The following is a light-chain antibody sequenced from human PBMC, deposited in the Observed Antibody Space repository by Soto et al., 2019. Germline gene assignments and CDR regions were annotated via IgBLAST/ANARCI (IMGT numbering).Light chain of an antibody. CDR2: EVS. J-gene: IGLJ3*02. Sequence: QSVLTQPASVSGSPGQSITISCTGTSSDVGAYNFVSWYQQQPGKAPKVFIYEVSERPSGVSNRFSGSKSANTASLTISGLQAEDEADYYCRSLTTITTWVFGGGTKLTV. V-gene: IGLV2-14*01. CDR1: SSDVGAYNF. CDR3: RSLTTITTWV.